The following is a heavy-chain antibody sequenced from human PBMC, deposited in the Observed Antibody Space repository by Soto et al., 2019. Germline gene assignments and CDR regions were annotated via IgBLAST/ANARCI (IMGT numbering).Heavy chain of an antibody. CDR1: GFTFSSYD. Sequence: GGSLRLSCAASGFTFSSYDMHWVCQATGKGLEWVSGIGTAGVAYYPGSVKGRFTISRENAKNSLYLQMNSLRAGDTAVYYCARSMVRGGNAFDIWSQGTMVTVSS. J-gene: IGHJ3*02. D-gene: IGHD3-10*01. V-gene: IGHV3-13*04. CDR2: IGTAGVA. CDR3: ARSMVRGGNAFDI.